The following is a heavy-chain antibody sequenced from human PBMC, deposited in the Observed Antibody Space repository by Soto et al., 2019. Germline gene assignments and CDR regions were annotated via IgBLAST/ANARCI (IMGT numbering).Heavy chain of an antibody. D-gene: IGHD2-2*01. CDR1: GFTVSSNY. V-gene: IGHV3-66*01. CDR2: IYSGGST. CDR3: ARSSGCSSTSCSLYYYYYMDV. Sequence: TGGSLRLSCAASGFTVSSNYMSWVRQAPGKGLEWVSVIYSGGSTYYADSVKGRFTISRDNSKNTLYLQMNSLRAEDTAVYYCARSSGCSSTSCSLYYYYYMDVWGKGTTVTVSS. J-gene: IGHJ6*03.